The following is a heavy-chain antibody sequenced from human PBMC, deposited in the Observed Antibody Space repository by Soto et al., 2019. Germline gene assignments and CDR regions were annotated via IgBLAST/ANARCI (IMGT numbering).Heavy chain of an antibody. Sequence: GGSLRLSCAASGFTFDDYAMHWVRQAPGKGLEWVSGISWNSGSIGYADSVKGRFTISRDNAKNSLYLQMNSLRAEDTALYYCAKVSVYCSSTSCFVSPLYFDYWGQGTLVTVSS. CDR1: GFTFDDYA. CDR3: AKVSVYCSSTSCFVSPLYFDY. J-gene: IGHJ4*02. V-gene: IGHV3-9*01. CDR2: ISWNSGSI. D-gene: IGHD2-2*01.